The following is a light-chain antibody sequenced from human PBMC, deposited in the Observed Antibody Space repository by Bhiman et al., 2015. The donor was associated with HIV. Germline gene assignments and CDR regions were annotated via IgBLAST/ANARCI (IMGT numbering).Light chain of an antibody. CDR3: SSLTTSITYV. Sequence: QSALTQPASVSGSPGQSITISCTGTSSDVGGITMSPGSNNTQTKPPKLNRIYDVSNRPSGVSIASSGSKSGNTASLTISGLQAEDEAGYYCSSLTTSITYVFGTGTNGHR. J-gene: IGLJ1*01. V-gene: IGLV2-14*03. CDR1: SSDVGGIT. CDR2: DVS.